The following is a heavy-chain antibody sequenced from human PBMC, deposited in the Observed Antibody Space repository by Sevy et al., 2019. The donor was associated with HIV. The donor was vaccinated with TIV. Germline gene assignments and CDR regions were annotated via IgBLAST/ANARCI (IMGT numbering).Heavy chain of an antibody. V-gene: IGHV1-8*02. CDR2: MNPDSGRR. CDR1: GYTFSGYD. CDR3: AGADVDSSIFFYYYGMDV. J-gene: IGHJ6*02. D-gene: IGHD6-13*01. Sequence: ASVKVSCKASGYTFSGYDINWVRQATGQGLEWMGWMNPDSGRRGYAPKFQGRVTMTTNTSIDTAYMELRRLRSEDSAVDYCAGADVDSSIFFYYYGMDVWGQGTTVTVSS.